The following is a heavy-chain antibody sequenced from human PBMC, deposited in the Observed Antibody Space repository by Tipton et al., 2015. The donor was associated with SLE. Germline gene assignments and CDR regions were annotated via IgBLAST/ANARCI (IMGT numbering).Heavy chain of an antibody. V-gene: IGHV3-9*01. CDR3: AKDITSSYYYDSSGHFDY. CDR1: GFTFDDYA. D-gene: IGHD3-22*01. Sequence: SLRLSCAASGFTFDDYAMHWVRQAPGKGLEWVSGISWNSGSIGYADSVKGRFTISRDNSKNSLYLQMNSLRTEDTALYYCAKDITSSYYYDSSGHFDYWGQGTLVTVSS. J-gene: IGHJ4*02. CDR2: ISWNSGSI.